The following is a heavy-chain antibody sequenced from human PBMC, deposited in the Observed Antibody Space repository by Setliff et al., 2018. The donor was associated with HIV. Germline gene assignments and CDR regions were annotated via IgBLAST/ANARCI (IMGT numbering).Heavy chain of an antibody. J-gene: IGHJ5*02. CDR2: INQDGDDK. D-gene: IGHD6-19*01. CDR1: GFTFSGNW. V-gene: IGHV3-7*03. Sequence: GGSLRLSCAASGFTFSGNWMSWVRQAPGKGLEWVANINQDGDDKYYVDSVKGRFAISRDNAKNSLYLQMESLRVEDTAVYYCARSGPSGYSSGWYRGYFDPWGQGTLVTVSS. CDR3: ARSGPSGYSSGWYRGYFDP.